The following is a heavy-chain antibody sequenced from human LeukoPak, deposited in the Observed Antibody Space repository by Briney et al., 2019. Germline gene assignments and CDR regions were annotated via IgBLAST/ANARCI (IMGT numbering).Heavy chain of an antibody. CDR2: IYSGGST. V-gene: IGHV3-66*01. CDR1: GFTVSNNY. Sequence: GRCLRLSCAAAGFTVSNNYTSWGRQAAGKWLVLVSSIYSGGSTYYTASVKGRFAISRDNSKNTLYLQMNSLRAEDTAVYYYARDLAGYNSFDYWGQGTLVSVSS. D-gene: IGHD5-24*01. CDR3: ARDLAGYNSFDY. J-gene: IGHJ4*02.